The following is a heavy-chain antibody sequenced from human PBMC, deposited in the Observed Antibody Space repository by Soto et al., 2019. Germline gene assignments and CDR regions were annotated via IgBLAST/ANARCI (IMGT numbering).Heavy chain of an antibody. CDR1: GFTFSSYA. CDR3: ANLDWSHQPNNFDY. J-gene: IGHJ4*02. V-gene: IGHV3-23*01. D-gene: IGHD2-2*01. Sequence: GGSLRLSCAASGFTFSSYAMSWVRQAPGKGLEWVSAISGSGVTTYYADSVKGRFTISRDNSKSTLYLQMNSLRAEDTAVYYCANLDWSHQPNNFDYRGQGTLVTGSS. CDR2: ISGSGVTT.